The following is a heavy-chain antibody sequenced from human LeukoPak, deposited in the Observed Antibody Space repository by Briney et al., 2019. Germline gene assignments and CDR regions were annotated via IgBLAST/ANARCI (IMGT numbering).Heavy chain of an antibody. CDR2: ISSNGGST. Sequence: TGGSLRLSCAASGFTFSSYAMHWVRQAPGKGLEYVSAISSNGGSTYYANSVKGRFTISRDNSKNTLYLQMGSLRAEDMAVYYCARAPMVRGVPWDYWGQGTLVTVSS. D-gene: IGHD3-10*01. V-gene: IGHV3-64*01. CDR1: GFTFSSYA. CDR3: ARAPMVRGVPWDY. J-gene: IGHJ4*02.